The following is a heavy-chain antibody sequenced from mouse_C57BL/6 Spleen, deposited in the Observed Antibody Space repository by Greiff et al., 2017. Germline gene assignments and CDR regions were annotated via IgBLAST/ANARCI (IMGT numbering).Heavy chain of an antibody. CDR1: GYTFTSYG. CDR2: IYPRSGNT. J-gene: IGHJ1*03. D-gene: IGHD1-1*01. V-gene: IGHV1-81*01. Sequence: QVQLKESGAELARPGASVKLSCKASGYTFTSYGISWVKQRTGQGLEWIGEIYPRSGNTYYNEKFKGKATLTADKSSSTAYMELRSLTSEDSAVYFCASTLYYYGSSPYFDVWGTGTTSTVSS. CDR3: ASTLYYYGSSPYFDV.